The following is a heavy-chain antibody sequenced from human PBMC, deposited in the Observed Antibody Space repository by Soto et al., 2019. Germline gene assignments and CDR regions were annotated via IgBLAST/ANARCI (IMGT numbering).Heavy chain of an antibody. CDR2: ISGYNGDT. Sequence: QGQLVQSEAEVKKPGASVKVSCKASGYPFTTYGISWVRQAPGQGLEWMGWISGYNGDTNYAQKFQGRFTMTIDTSTGTAYMEVRSLTSDDTAVYYCAKNGQPPYYYYGLDVWGQGTKVTVSS. J-gene: IGHJ6*02. CDR3: AKNGQPPYYYYGLDV. CDR1: GYPFTTYG. V-gene: IGHV1-18*01. D-gene: IGHD2-8*01.